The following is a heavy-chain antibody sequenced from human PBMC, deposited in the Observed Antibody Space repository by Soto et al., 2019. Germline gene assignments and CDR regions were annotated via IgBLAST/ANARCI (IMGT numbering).Heavy chain of an antibody. CDR2: IADSRDRT. J-gene: IGHJ4*02. CDR1: GFTFRSYA. V-gene: IGHV3-23*01. CDR3: AKGID. D-gene: IGHD2-15*01. Sequence: EVQLLESGGGLVQPGGSLRLSCAASGFTFRSYAMSWVRQAPGKGLEWVPGIADSRDRTYYADSVKGRFTVSRDNSKNSLYLQMRNLRAEDTATYYGAKGIDWGQGTRVTVSS.